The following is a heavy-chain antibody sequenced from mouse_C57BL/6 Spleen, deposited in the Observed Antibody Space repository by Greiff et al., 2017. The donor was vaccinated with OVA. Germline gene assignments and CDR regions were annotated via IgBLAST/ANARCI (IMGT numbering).Heavy chain of an antibody. CDR3: ARGLDYGNYVSAMDY. J-gene: IGHJ4*01. V-gene: IGHV1-82*01. CDR2: IYPGDGDT. D-gene: IGHD2-1*01. CDR1: GYAFSSSW. Sequence: VQLQQSGPELVKPGASVKISCKASGYAFSSSWMNWVKQRPGKGLEWIGRIYPGDGDTNYNGKFKGKATLTADKSSSTAYMQLSSLTSEDSAVYFCARGLDYGNYVSAMDYWGQGTSVTVSS.